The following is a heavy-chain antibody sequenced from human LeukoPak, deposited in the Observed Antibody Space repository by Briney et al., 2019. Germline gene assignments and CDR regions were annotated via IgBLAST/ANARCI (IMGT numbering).Heavy chain of an antibody. CDR2: ISGSGGST. V-gene: IGHV3-23*01. CDR1: GFTFSSYS. Sequence: GGSLRLSCAASGFTFSSYSMNWVRQAPGKGLEWVSAISGSGGSTYYADSVKGRFTISRDNSKNTLYLQMNSLRAEDTAVYYCAKDSFPPLKYFDYWGQGTRVTVSS. D-gene: IGHD2/OR15-2a*01. J-gene: IGHJ4*02. CDR3: AKDSFPPLKYFDY.